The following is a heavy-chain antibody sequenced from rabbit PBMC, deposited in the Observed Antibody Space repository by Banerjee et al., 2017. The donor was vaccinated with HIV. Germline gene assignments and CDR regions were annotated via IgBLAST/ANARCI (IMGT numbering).Heavy chain of an antibody. Sequence: QEQLEESGGDLVKPEGSLTLTCKASGFDFSSNAMFWVRQAPGKGLEWIACINTSTGNTVYASWAKGRFTISKTSSTTVTLQMTSLTAADTATYFCARDLAGVIGWNFGLWGPGTLVTVS. D-gene: IGHD4-1*01. CDR1: GFDFSSNA. CDR3: ARDLAGVIGWNFGL. CDR2: INTSTGNT. V-gene: IGHV1S45*01. J-gene: IGHJ4*01.